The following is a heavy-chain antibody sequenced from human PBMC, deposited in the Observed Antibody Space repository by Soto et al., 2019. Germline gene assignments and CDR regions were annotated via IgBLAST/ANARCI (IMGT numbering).Heavy chain of an antibody. CDR1: GFALYTPGVG. Sequence: QVTLKESGPTLVKPTQTLTLTCSFSGFALYTPGVGVGWVRQPPGKALEWLELIYWDDDKRYSPTVKSRLTTAKDTSKNQVVLTMTNVDPVDTATYYCAHKHLAAAGYCCDYWGQGTLVTVSS. D-gene: IGHD6-13*01. J-gene: IGHJ4*02. V-gene: IGHV2-5*02. CDR2: IYWDDDK. CDR3: AHKHLAAAGYCCDY.